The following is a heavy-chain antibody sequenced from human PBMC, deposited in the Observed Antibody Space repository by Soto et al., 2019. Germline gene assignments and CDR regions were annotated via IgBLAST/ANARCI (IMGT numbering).Heavy chain of an antibody. CDR2: INPNSGGT. CDR1: GYTFNGFY. Sequence: GASVKVSCKASGYTFNGFYMHWVRQAPGQGLEWMGWINPNSGGTKSAEKFQGRVTMTRDTSISTAYMELSRLTSDDTAVYYCASAAVTGTAGLDFWGQGTQVTVSS. J-gene: IGHJ4*02. CDR3: ASAAVTGTAGLDF. D-gene: IGHD6-19*01. V-gene: IGHV1-2*02.